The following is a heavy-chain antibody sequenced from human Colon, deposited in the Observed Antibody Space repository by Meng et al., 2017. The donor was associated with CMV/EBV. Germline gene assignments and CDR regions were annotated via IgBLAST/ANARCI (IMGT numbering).Heavy chain of an antibody. CDR1: GYTFTSYG. CDR3: ATDTLARGVIEYFYGMDV. J-gene: IGHJ6*02. CDR2: IIPVIGTA. Sequence: SVKVSCKASGYTFTSYGISWVRQAPGQGLEWMGGIIPVIGTANYAQKFQGRVTITADRSTSTAYLELSGLRSEDTAVYYCATDTLARGVIEYFYGMDVWGQGTTVTVSS. V-gene: IGHV1-69*06. D-gene: IGHD3-10*01.